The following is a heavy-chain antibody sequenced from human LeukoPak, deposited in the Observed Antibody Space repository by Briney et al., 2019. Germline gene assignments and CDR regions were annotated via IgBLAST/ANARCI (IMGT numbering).Heavy chain of an antibody. CDR3: ARESGIVVVPAAAFDY. CDR1: GGTFSSYA. CDR2: IIPILGIA. J-gene: IGHJ4*02. V-gene: IGHV1-69*04. Sequence: GSSVKVSCKASGGTFSSYAISWVRQAPGQGLEWMGRIIPILGIANYAQKFQGRVTITADKSTSTAYMELSSLRSEDTAVYYCARESGIVVVPAAAFDYWGQGTLVTVSS. D-gene: IGHD2-2*01.